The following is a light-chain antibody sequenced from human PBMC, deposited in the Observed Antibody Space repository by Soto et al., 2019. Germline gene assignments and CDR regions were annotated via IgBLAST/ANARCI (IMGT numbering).Light chain of an antibody. CDR2: NDN. J-gene: IGLJ3*02. Sequence: SYELTQPPSVSVAPGQTARITCGGNNIGSKSVYWSQQKPGQAPVLVVYNDNHRPSGIPERVSGSNSGNTATLTISRVEAGDEADYYCQVWDSSTDHVVFGGGTQLTVL. CDR1: NIGSKS. CDR3: QVWDSSTDHVV. V-gene: IGLV3-21*02.